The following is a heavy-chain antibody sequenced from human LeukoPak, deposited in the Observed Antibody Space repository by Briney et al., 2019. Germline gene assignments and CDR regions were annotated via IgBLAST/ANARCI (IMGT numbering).Heavy chain of an antibody. D-gene: IGHD6-25*01. CDR1: GFTFSTYA. CDR2: ISGSGRST. Sequence: PGGSLRLSCAASGFTFSTYAMSWVRQGPGKGLEWVSAISGSGRSTYYADSVKGRFTISRDNSGDTVYVYLQLTSLRAEDTAVYYCGIPNIAAADYWGLGTLVTVSS. CDR3: GIPNIAAADY. J-gene: IGHJ4*02. V-gene: IGHV3-23*01.